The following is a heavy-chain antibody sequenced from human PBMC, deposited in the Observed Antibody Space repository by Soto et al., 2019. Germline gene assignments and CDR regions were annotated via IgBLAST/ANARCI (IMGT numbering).Heavy chain of an antibody. Sequence: EVQLLDSGGGLAQPGGSLRVSCAASGFIFNNYAMNWVRQAPGEGLQWVAGISASGVSTYYADSVKGRFIISRDNSKXXXXXXXXXXXXXXXXXXXXXXXXXXPYYFDYRGLGTLVTVSS. CDR1: GFIFNNYA. J-gene: IGHJ4*02. CDR3: XXXXXXPYYFDY. V-gene: IGHV3-23*01. CDR2: ISASGVST.